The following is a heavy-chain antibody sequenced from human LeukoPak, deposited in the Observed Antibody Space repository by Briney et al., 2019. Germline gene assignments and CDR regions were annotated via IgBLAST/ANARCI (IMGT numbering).Heavy chain of an antibody. CDR3: AKDGMTTSKVY. V-gene: IGHV3-23*01. Sequence: GGSLRLSCAASGFTFSSNAMSWVRQAPGKGLEWVSTITGSGGSTSYADSVKGRFTISRDNSKNTLYLQMNSLRAEDTAVYYCAKDGMTTSKVYWGQGTLVTVSS. J-gene: IGHJ4*02. CDR1: GFTFSSNA. D-gene: IGHD4-17*01. CDR2: ITGSGGST.